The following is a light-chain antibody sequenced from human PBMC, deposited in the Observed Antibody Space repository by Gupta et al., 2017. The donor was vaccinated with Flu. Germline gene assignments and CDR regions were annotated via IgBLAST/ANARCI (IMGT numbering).Light chain of an antibody. J-gene: IGLJ2*01. CDR2: GNN. Sequence: QTVLTQPPSVSGAPGQRVTISCTGSSSNVGAGYDVHWYQQLPGTAPKLLIYGNNNRPSGVPDRFSGSKSGTSASLAITGLQAEDEADYYCQSYDSGLSGSLTGLLIFGGGTKLTVL. CDR1: SSNVGAGYD. CDR3: QSYDSGLSGSLTGLLI. V-gene: IGLV1-40*01.